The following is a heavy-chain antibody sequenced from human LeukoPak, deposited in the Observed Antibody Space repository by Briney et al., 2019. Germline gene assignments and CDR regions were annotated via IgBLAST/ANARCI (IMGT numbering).Heavy chain of an antibody. CDR1: GGSFSGYY. V-gene: IGHV4-34*01. Sequence: SETLSLXCAVYGGSFSGYYWRWIRQPPGKGLEWIGEINHSGSTNYNPSLKSRVTISVDTSKNQFSLKLSSVTAADTAVYYCARASRYYYDSSGSHGGYWGQGTLVTVSS. D-gene: IGHD3-22*01. CDR3: ARASRYYYDSSGSHGGY. CDR2: INHSGST. J-gene: IGHJ4*02.